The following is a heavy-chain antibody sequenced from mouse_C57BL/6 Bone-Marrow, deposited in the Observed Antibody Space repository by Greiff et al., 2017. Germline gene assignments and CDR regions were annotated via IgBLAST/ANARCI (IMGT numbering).Heavy chain of an antibody. CDR1: GYTFTGYW. V-gene: IGHV1-9*01. CDR3: TTWWLLGYAMDY. CDR2: ILPGSGST. J-gene: IGHJ4*01. D-gene: IGHD2-3*01. Sequence: QVQLKQSGAELMKPGASVKLSCKATGYTFTGYWIEWVKQRPGHGLEWIGEILPGSGSTNYNEKFKGKATITADTSSNTAYLQLSSLTSEDTAVYYCTTWWLLGYAMDYWGQGTSVTVSS.